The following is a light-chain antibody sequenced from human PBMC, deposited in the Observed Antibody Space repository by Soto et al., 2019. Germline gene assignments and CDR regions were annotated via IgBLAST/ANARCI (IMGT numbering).Light chain of an antibody. V-gene: IGLV6-57*01. CDR3: QSYDSSNPVV. CDR2: EDN. Sequence: NFMLTQPHSVSESPGKTVTISCTRSSGSIASSYVQWYQQRPGSSPTTVIYEDNQRPSGVPDRFSGSIDSSSNSASLTISELQIEDEADYYCQSYDSSNPVVFGGGTKLTVL. CDR1: SGSIASSY. J-gene: IGLJ2*01.